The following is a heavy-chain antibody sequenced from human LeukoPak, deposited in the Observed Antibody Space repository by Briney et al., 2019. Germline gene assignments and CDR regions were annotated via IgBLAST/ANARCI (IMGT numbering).Heavy chain of an antibody. CDR1: GDSVSSNSAT. J-gene: IGHJ6*02. V-gene: IGHV6-1*01. CDR3: AKRTTSSKYYGLDV. CDR2: TYYRSKWYN. Sequence: SQTLSLTCVISGDSVSSNSATWNWIRQSPSRGLEWLGRTYYRSKWYNEYAVSVKSRITINPDTSKNQFSLQLNSVTPEDTAVYYCAKRTTSSKYYGLDVWGQGTTVTVSS. D-gene: IGHD1-14*01.